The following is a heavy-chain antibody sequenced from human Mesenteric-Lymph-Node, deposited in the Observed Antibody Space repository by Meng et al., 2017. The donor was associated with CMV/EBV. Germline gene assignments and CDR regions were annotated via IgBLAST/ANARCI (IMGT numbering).Heavy chain of an antibody. Sequence: SQTLSLTCAVYGGSFSGYYWSWIRQPPGKGLEWIGEINHSGSTNYNPSLKSRVTISVDTSKNQFSLKLSSVTAADTAIYYCASGTGATGGFDSWGQGTLVTVSS. J-gene: IGHJ4*02. CDR2: INHSGST. D-gene: IGHD7-27*01. V-gene: IGHV4-34*01. CDR3: ASGTGATGGFDS. CDR1: GGSFSGYY.